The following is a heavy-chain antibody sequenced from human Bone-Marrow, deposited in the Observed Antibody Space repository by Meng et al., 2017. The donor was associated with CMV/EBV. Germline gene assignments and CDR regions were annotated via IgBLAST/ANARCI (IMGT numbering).Heavy chain of an antibody. CDR1: GFTFDDYA. D-gene: IGHD3-16*01. CDR2: ISWNSGSI. CDR3: AKDSFWSLGCSMDV. Sequence: SLKISCAASGFTFDDYAMHWVRQAPGKGLEWVSGISWNSGSIGYADSVKGRFTISRDNAKNALYLQMNSLRAEDTVLDYSAKDSFWSLGCSMDVWGQGTTVTVSS. J-gene: IGHJ6*02. V-gene: IGHV3-9*01.